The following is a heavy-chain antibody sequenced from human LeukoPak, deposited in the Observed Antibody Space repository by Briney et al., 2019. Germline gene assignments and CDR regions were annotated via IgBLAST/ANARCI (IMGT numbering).Heavy chain of an antibody. CDR3: AREPAAAGKNWFDP. V-gene: IGHV3-48*04. CDR1: GFTFSSYS. CDR2: ISTSSASI. D-gene: IGHD6-25*01. Sequence: PGGSLRLSCAASGFTFSSYSMNWVRQAPGKGLEWVSYISTSSASIYYVDSVKGRFTISRDNAKNSLYLQMNSLRAEDTAVYYRAREPAAAGKNWFDPWGQGTLVTVSS. J-gene: IGHJ5*02.